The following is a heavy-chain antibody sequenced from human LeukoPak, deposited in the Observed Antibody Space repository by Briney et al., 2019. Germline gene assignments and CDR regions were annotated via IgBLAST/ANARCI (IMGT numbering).Heavy chain of an antibody. D-gene: IGHD3-10*01. CDR2: IYHSGST. V-gene: IGHV4-4*02. J-gene: IGHJ5*02. Sequence: SETLSLTCAVSGGSISSSNWWSWVRQPPGKGLEWIGEIYHSGSTNYNPSLKSRVTISVDKSKNQFSLKLSSVTAADTAVYYCARIVWRGYGSGSYFPAAWGQGTLVTVSS. CDR3: ARIVWRGYGSGSYFPAA. CDR1: GGSISSSNW.